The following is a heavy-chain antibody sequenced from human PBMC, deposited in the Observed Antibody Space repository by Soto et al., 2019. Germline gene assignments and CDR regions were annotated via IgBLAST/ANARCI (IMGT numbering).Heavy chain of an antibody. D-gene: IGHD2-2*01. Sequence: GGSLRLSCVAFGFFLRDFGMHWVRQAPGKGLEWVSVIWYDGSNTYQGESVKGRFTMSRDISKNTLYLQMDSLRPEDTAVYYCAKEMPEKGPPFDYWGNGTLVTVSS. J-gene: IGHJ4*01. V-gene: IGHV3-33*06. CDR3: AKEMPEKGPPFDY. CDR1: GFFLRDFG. CDR2: IWYDGSNT.